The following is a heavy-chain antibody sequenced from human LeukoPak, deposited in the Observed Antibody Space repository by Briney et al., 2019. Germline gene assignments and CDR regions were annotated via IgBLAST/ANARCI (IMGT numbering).Heavy chain of an antibody. CDR3: ARDLRYYDILTGPRGMDV. CDR1: GFTVSSNY. CDR2: IYSGGST. J-gene: IGHJ6*02. Sequence: PGGSLRLSCAASGFTVSSNYMSWVRQAPGKGLEWVSVIYSGGSTYYADSVKGRFTISRDNFKNTLYLQMNSLRAEDTAVYYCARDLRYYDILTGPRGMDVWGQGTTVTVSS. D-gene: IGHD3-9*01. V-gene: IGHV3-53*01.